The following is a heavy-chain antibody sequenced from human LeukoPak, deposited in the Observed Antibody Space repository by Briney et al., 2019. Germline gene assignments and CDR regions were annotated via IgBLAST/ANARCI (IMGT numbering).Heavy chain of an antibody. CDR1: GFTVSSNY. CDR2: IYSGGST. Sequence: GGSLRLSCAASGFTVSSNYMSWVRQAPGKGLEWVSVIYSGGSTYYADSVKGRFTISRDNSKNTLYLQMNSLRAEDTAVYYCARGLLWFGESGAFDIWGQGTMVTVSS. J-gene: IGHJ3*02. CDR3: ARGLLWFGESGAFDI. V-gene: IGHV3-66*01. D-gene: IGHD3-10*01.